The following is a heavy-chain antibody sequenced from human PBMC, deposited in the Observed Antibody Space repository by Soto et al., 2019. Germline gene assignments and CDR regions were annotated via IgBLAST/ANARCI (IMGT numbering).Heavy chain of an antibody. Sequence: SETLSLTRAVYGESFCRCSSYWKRQPPGKGLEWIGEIYHSGSTNYNPSLKSRVTISVDTSKNQFSLKLSSVTAADTAVYYCARAAYYDFGSGPPSGGTDDWGQGTTVTVS. CDR1: GESFCRCS. V-gene: IGHV4-34*09. D-gene: IGHD3-3*01. CDR2: IYHSGST. CDR3: ARAAYYDFGSGPPSGGTDD. J-gene: IGHJ6*02.